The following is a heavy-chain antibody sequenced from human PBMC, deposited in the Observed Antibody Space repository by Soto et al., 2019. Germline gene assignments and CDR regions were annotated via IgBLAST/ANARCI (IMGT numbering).Heavy chain of an antibody. CDR2: IFYIGST. CDR1: GGSISSGGYF. Sequence: SETLSLTCTVSGGSISSGGYFWNWIRQHPGKGLEWIGYIFYIGSTYYNPSLKSRVTISVDTSKNQFSLKLTSVTAADTAVYYCARDKITGLFDYWGQGTLVTV. V-gene: IGHV4-31*03. D-gene: IGHD2-8*02. CDR3: ARDKITGLFDY. J-gene: IGHJ4*02.